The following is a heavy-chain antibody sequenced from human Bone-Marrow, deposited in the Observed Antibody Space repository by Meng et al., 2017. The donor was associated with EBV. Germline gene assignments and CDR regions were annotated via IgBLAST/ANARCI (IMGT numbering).Heavy chain of an antibody. J-gene: IGHJ4*02. CDR2: IYWDDDK. CDR3: AHLIAARPFDY. D-gene: IGHD6-6*01. CDR1: WFSLSIRGVG. Sequence: LKDSWPTLVHPTQPRPLTCTFSWFSLSIRGVGVGWIRQPPGKALEWLAVIYWDDDKRYSPSLKSRLTITKDTSKKQVVLTMTNMDPVDAATYYCAHLIAARPFDYWGQGTLVTVSS. V-gene: IGHV2-5*02.